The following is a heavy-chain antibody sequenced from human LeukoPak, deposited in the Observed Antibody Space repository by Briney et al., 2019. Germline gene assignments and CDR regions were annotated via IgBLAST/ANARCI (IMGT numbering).Heavy chain of an antibody. CDR2: INHSGST. V-gene: IGHV4-34*01. CDR1: GGSFSGYY. D-gene: IGHD3-3*01. J-gene: IGHJ4*02. Sequence: SETLSLTCAVYGGSFSGYYWSWIRQPPGKGLEWIGEINHSGSTNYNPSHKSRVTISVDTSKNQFSLKLSSVTAADTAVYYCARGPPQRITIFGVVTQPLDYWGQGTLVTVSS. CDR3: ARGPPQRITIFGVVTQPLDY.